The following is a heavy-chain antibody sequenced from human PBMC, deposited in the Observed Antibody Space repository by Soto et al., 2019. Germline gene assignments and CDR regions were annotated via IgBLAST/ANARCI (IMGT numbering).Heavy chain of an antibody. J-gene: IGHJ4*02. D-gene: IGHD2-2*01. Sequence: EVRLVESGGGLVTPGGSLILSCAASGLTFTTAWMTWVRQAPGKGLEWIGRIKSETDGGTTDFAAPLNGRFTISRDDSKNTLYLQMNTLNTEDTAVYYFATDGLVIPHYIDYWGQGALVTVSS. CDR1: GLTFTTAW. CDR3: ATDGLVIPHYIDY. V-gene: IGHV3-15*01. CDR2: IKSETDGGTT.